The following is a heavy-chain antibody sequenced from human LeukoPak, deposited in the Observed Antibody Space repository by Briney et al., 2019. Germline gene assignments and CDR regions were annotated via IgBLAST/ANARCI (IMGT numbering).Heavy chain of an antibody. CDR1: GFTFSSYG. D-gene: IGHD5-18*01. V-gene: IGHV3-33*06. CDR3: AKDKVKEGYSYGGGFGY. Sequence: GGSLRLSCAASGFTFSSYGMHWVRQAPGKGLEWVAVIWYDGSNKHYADSVKGRFTISRDNSKNTLYLLMNSLRAEDTAVYYCAKDKVKEGYSYGGGFGYWGQGTLVTVSS. J-gene: IGHJ4*02. CDR2: IWYDGSNK.